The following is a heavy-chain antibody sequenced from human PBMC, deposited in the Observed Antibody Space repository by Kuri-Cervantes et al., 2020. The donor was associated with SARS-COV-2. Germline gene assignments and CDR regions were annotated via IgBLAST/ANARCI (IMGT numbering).Heavy chain of an antibody. CDR1: GGTFSSYA. CDR2: IIPILGTA. Sequence: SVKVSCKASGGTFSSYAISWVRQAPGQGLEWMGRIIPILGTANYAQKFQGRVTITADKSASTAYMELSSLRSEDTAVYYCARDLTDSSSWYLYWFDPWGQGTLVTVSS. J-gene: IGHJ5*02. D-gene: IGHD6-13*01. V-gene: IGHV1-69*04. CDR3: ARDLTDSSSWYLYWFDP.